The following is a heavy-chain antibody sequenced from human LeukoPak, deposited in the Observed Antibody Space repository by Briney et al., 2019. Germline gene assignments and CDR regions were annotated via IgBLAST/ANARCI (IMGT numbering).Heavy chain of an antibody. J-gene: IGHJ4*02. D-gene: IGHD5-24*01. CDR3: TKRWSAYFDF. CDR1: GFTFSGYA. V-gene: IGHV3-23*01. Sequence: PGGSLRLSCAASGFTFSGYAVSWVRQAPGKGLEWVSSISNSGGSTYYADSLKGRFTISRDNSKNTLYLQMNSLRAEDTAVYYCTKRWSAYFDFWGQGALVTVSS. CDR2: ISNSGGST.